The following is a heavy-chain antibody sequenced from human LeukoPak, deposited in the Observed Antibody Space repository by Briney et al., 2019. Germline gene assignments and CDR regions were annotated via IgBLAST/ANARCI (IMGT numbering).Heavy chain of an antibody. V-gene: IGHV1-18*01. D-gene: IGHD2-15*01. J-gene: IGHJ6*02. CDR2: TSAYNGNT. CDR3: ARDRTDIVVVVAATQGYYGMNV. CDR1: GYTFTSYG. Sequence: EASVKVSCTASGYTFTSYGISWVRQAPGQGLEWMGWTSAYNGNTNYAQKLQGSVTMTTDTSTSTAYMELRSLRSDDTAVYYCARDRTDIVVVVAATQGYYGMNVWGQGTTVTVSS.